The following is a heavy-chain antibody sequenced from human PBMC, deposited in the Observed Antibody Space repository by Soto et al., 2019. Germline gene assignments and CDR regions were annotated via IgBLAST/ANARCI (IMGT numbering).Heavy chain of an antibody. CDR1: GFTFSSYA. CDR2: ISGSGGST. Sequence: EVQLLESGGGLVQPGGSLRLSCAASGFTFSSYAMSWVRQAPGKGLEWVSAISGSGGSTYYADSVKGRFTISRDNSMNTLYLQMNSLRAEDTAVYYCAKDHSVVGATRPLDAFDIWGQGTMVTVSS. CDR3: AKDHSVVGATRPLDAFDI. V-gene: IGHV3-23*01. J-gene: IGHJ3*02. D-gene: IGHD1-26*01.